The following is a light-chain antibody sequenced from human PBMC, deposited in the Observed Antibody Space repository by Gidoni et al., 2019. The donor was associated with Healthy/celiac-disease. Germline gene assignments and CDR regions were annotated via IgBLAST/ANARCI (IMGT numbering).Light chain of an antibody. CDR1: QGISSY. J-gene: IGKJ1*01. V-gene: IGKV1-8*01. CDR3: QQYYSYRG. CDR2: AAS. Sequence: AIRITQSPSSLSASTGDRVTITCRASQGISSYLAWYQQKPGKAPKLLIYAASTLQSGVPSRFSGSGSGTDFTLTISCLQSEDFATYYWQQYYSYRGFGQGTKVEIK.